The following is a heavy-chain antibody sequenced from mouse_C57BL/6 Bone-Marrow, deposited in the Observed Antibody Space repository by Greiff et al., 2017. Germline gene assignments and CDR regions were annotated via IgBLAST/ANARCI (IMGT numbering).Heavy chain of an antibody. CDR1: GYAFSSSW. Sequence: VQLQQSGPELVKPGASVKISCKASGYAFSSSWMNWVKQRPGKGLEWIGRIYPGDGDTNYNGKFKGKATLTADKSSSTAYMQLSSLTSEDSAVYFCARSKGNYGHWGQGTTLTVSS. CDR2: IYPGDGDT. J-gene: IGHJ2*01. CDR3: ARSKGNYGH. D-gene: IGHD2-1*01. V-gene: IGHV1-82*01.